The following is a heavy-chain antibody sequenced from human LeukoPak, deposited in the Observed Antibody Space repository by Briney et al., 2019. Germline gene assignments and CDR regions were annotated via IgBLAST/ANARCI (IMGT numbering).Heavy chain of an antibody. Sequence: SETLSLTCAVYGGSFSGYYWSWIRQPPVKGLEWIGEINHSGSTNYNPSLKSRVTISVDTSKNQFSLKLSSVTAADTAVYYCARGPVYYYGSGSWFDPWGQGTLVTVSS. CDR3: ARGPVYYYGSGSWFDP. J-gene: IGHJ5*02. V-gene: IGHV4-34*01. CDR2: INHSGST. CDR1: GGSFSGYY. D-gene: IGHD3-10*01.